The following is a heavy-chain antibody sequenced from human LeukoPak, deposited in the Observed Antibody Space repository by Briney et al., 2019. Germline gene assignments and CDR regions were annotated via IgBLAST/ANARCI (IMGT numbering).Heavy chain of an antibody. J-gene: IGHJ4*02. V-gene: IGHV1-2*02. Sequence: ASVKVSCKASGYTFTSYDINWVRQATGQGLEWMGWINPNSGGTNYAQKFQGRVTMTRDTSISTAYMELSRLRSDDTAVYYCAREKRAVAGVFDYWGQGTLVTVSS. CDR3: AREKRAVAGVFDY. CDR1: GYTFTSYD. CDR2: INPNSGGT. D-gene: IGHD6-19*01.